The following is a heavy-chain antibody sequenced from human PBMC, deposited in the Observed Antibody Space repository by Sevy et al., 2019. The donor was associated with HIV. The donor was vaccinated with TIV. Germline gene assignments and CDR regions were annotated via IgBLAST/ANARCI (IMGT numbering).Heavy chain of an antibody. V-gene: IGHV4-34*01. CDR3: XXXXXXXXXXXXXXXXXYYMDG. J-gene: IGHJ6*03. CDR1: GGSFSGYY. CDR2: FTHSGST. Sequence: SETLSLTCAVSGGSFSGYYWSWIRQSPGKGLEWIGEFTHSGSTNYNPSLKSRATISIDMSKNHFSLKLTSVTAADPXXXXXXXXXXXXXXXXXXXXXXYYMDGWGKVTTVTVSS.